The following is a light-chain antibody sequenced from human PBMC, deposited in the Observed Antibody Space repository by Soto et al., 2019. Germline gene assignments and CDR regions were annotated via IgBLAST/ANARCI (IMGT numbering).Light chain of an antibody. Sequence: QSVLTQPPSVSGAPGQRVTISCTGTSSNIGAGYDVNWYQHLPGAAPKLLIYTNSNRPSGVPDRFSGSKSGTSASLAITGLQAEDEADYYCQSYDSGLSGSVFGGGTKVTVL. V-gene: IGLV1-40*01. CDR2: TNS. J-gene: IGLJ3*02. CDR1: SSNIGAGYD. CDR3: QSYDSGLSGSV.